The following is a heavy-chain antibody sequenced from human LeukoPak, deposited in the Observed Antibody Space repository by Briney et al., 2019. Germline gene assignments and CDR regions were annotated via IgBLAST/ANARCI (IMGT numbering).Heavy chain of an antibody. Sequence: PGGSLRLSCAASGFTFSSYAMSWVRQAPGKGLEWVSTITYSGGNTYYADSVKGRFTISRDNSKNTLYLQMKTLRAEDTAVYYCARGIAGSLTFDYWGQGTLVTVSS. J-gene: IGHJ4*02. CDR2: ITYSGGNT. D-gene: IGHD6-13*01. CDR3: ARGIAGSLTFDY. CDR1: GFTFSSYA. V-gene: IGHV3-23*01.